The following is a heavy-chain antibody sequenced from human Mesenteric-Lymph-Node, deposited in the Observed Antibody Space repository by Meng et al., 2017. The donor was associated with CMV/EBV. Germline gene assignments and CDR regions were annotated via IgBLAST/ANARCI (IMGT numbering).Heavy chain of an antibody. D-gene: IGHD6-6*01. V-gene: IGHV3-33*05. Sequence: SCAASGFTFSTFGLHWVRQAPGKGLEWVAVIPYDGSSKYYADSVKGRFTISRDNAKNSLYLQMNSLRAEDTAVYYCVRGQLVPFDYWGPGTLVTVSS. CDR2: IPYDGSSK. CDR3: VRGQLVPFDY. CDR1: GFTFSTFG. J-gene: IGHJ4*02.